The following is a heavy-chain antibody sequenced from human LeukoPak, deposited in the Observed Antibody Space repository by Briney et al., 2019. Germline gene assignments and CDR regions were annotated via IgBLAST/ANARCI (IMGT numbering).Heavy chain of an antibody. D-gene: IGHD3-10*01. CDR3: ARVRGYGSGKNWFDP. Sequence: ASVKVSCTASGYTFTGYYMHWVRQAPGQGLEWMGWINPNSGGTNYAQKFQGRVTMTRDTSISTAYMELSRLRSDDTAVYYCARVRGYGSGKNWFDPWGQGTLVTVSS. V-gene: IGHV1-2*02. CDR1: GYTFTGYY. J-gene: IGHJ5*02. CDR2: INPNSGGT.